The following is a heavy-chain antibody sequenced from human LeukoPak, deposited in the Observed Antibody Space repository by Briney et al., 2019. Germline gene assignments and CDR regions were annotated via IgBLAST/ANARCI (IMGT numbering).Heavy chain of an antibody. Sequence: PGGSLRLSCAASGFTFSSYSMNWVRQAPGKGLEWVSSISSRSSYIYYTDSVKGRFTISRDNAKNSLHLQVNSLRAEDTALYYCARGSTGGYSGYFDYWGQGTLVTVSS. CDR1: GFTFSSYS. CDR2: ISSRSSYI. V-gene: IGHV3-21*01. J-gene: IGHJ4*02. D-gene: IGHD5-12*01. CDR3: ARGSTGGYSGYFDY.